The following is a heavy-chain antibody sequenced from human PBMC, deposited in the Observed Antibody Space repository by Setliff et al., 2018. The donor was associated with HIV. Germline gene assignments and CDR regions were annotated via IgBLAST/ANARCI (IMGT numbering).Heavy chain of an antibody. Sequence: SETLSLTCAVYGGSFSGYYWSWIRQPPGKGLEWIGEINHSGSTNYNPSLKSRITISVDTSKNQFSLKLSSVTAADTAAYYCARDRQLEGETYFDYWGQGTLVTVSS. CDR2: INHSGST. CDR3: ARDRQLEGETYFDY. V-gene: IGHV4-34*01. D-gene: IGHD6-6*01. CDR1: GGSFSGYY. J-gene: IGHJ4*02.